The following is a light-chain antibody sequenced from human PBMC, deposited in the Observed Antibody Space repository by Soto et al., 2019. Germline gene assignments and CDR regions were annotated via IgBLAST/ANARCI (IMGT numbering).Light chain of an antibody. CDR1: QSVTSTY. CDR2: GAS. J-gene: IGKJ2*01. CDR3: QLYHSSSYT. Sequence: EIVLTQSPGTLSLSPGERATLSCRASQSVTSTYLAWYQQKPGQAPRLLIYGASRRATDIPDRFSGSGSGTDFTLTISRLEPEDFAVYYCQLYHSSSYTFGQGTKLEI. V-gene: IGKV3-20*01.